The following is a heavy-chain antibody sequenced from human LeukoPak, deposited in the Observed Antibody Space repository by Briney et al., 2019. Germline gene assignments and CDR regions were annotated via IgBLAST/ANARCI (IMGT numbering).Heavy chain of an antibody. CDR2: ITSGGAP. J-gene: IGHJ3*02. D-gene: IGHD4-17*01. V-gene: IGHV3-23*01. Sequence: PGGSLRLSCAASGFTFSNYAVMWVRQAPGQGLEWVSAITSGGAPRYADSVKGRFTISRDNSKNTLYLQMNSLRAEDTAQTFCARDPNGDYIGAFEIWGRGAVVTVSS. CDR3: ARDPNGDYIGAFEI. CDR1: GFTFSNYA.